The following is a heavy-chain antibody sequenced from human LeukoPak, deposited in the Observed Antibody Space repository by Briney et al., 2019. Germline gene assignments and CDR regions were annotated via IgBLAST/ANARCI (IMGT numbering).Heavy chain of an antibody. CDR2: ISDSGGST. Sequence: PGGSLRLSCAASGFTFSSYAMSWVRQAPGKGLEWVSAISDSGGSTYYADSVKGRFTISRDNSKNTLYLQMNSLRAEDTAVYYCAKVGYTSGWYGDFDYRGQGTLVTVSS. D-gene: IGHD6-19*01. CDR1: GFTFSSYA. J-gene: IGHJ4*02. CDR3: AKVGYTSGWYGDFDY. V-gene: IGHV3-23*01.